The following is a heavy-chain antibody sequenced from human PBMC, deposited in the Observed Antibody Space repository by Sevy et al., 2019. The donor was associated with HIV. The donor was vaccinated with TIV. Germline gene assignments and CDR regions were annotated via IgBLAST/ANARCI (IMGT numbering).Heavy chain of an antibody. CDR2: FDPEDGET. J-gene: IGHJ4*02. CDR3: AATKDYYENSGSPFDY. D-gene: IGHD3-22*01. CDR1: GHTLNRLG. Sequence: ASVKVSCKVYGHTLNRLGIHWVRQAPGKGLEWMGSFDPEDGETFQAQKFQGRVTMTDDTSTDTAYMELSSLRAEETAVYYCAATKDYYENSGSPFDYWGQGTQVTVSS. V-gene: IGHV1-24*01.